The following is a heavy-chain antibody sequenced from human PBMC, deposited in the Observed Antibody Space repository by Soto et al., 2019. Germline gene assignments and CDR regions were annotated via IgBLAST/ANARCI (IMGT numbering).Heavy chain of an antibody. Sequence: LRLSCAASGFTFSDYYMSWIRQAPGKGLEWVSYISSSSSYTNYADSVKGRFTISRDNAKNSLYLQMNSLRAEDTAVYYCARAMTYYHGSGSHTYYFDYWGQGTLVTVSS. CDR2: ISSSSSYT. V-gene: IGHV3-11*06. CDR1: GFTFSDYY. D-gene: IGHD3-10*01. J-gene: IGHJ4*02. CDR3: ARAMTYYHGSGSHTYYFDY.